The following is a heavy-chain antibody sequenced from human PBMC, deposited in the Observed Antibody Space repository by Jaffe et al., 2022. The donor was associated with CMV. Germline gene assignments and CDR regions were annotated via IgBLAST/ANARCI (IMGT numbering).Heavy chain of an antibody. J-gene: IGHJ6*02. CDR1: GGSISSSSYY. CDR3: ARQPSSGGMKEHDYSNYYYYYGMDV. CDR2: IYYSGST. D-gene: IGHD4-4*01. V-gene: IGHV4-39*01. Sequence: QLQLQESGPGLVKPSETLSLTCTVSGGSISSSSYYWGWIRQPPGKGLEWIGSIYYSGSTYYNPSLKSRVTISVDTSKNQFSLKLSSVTAADTAVYYCARQPSSGGMKEHDYSNYYYYYGMDVWGQGTTVTVSS.